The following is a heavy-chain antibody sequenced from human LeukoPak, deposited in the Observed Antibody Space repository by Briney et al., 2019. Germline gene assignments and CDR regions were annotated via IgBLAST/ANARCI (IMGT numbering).Heavy chain of an antibody. D-gene: IGHD6-19*01. V-gene: IGHV3-21*01. Sequence: GGALRLLCGASVFTLSTYNTNGVPHAPGKGGEGGSSISGGSSYIYYADSVKGRFTISRDNAKNSLYLQMNSLRREDTAVYYCAGGRLGSSGWLSIDYWGQGTLVTVSS. CDR2: ISGGSSYI. CDR1: VFTLSTYN. J-gene: IGHJ4*02. CDR3: AGGRLGSSGWLSIDY.